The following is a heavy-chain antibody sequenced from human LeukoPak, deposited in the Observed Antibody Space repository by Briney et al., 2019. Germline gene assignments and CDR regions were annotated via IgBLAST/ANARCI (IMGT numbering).Heavy chain of an antibody. J-gene: IGHJ3*02. Sequence: GGSLRLSCTASGLTFGDYAMSWVRQAPGKGLEWVSFIRSKAYGGTTEYAAAVKGRFIISRDDPKSIAYLQTNSLKTEDTAVYYCSRVRYCSGRSCYFGAFDIWGQGTMVTVSS. CDR3: SRVRYCSGRSCYFGAFDI. CDR1: GLTFGDYA. D-gene: IGHD2-15*01. CDR2: IRSKAYGGTT. V-gene: IGHV3-49*04.